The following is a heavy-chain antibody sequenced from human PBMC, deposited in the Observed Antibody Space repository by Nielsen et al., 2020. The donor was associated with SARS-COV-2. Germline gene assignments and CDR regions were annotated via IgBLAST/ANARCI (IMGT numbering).Heavy chain of an antibody. J-gene: IGHJ6*02. CDR3: ATIAAAGTTYYYYGMDV. V-gene: IGHV3-48*02. CDR1: GFTFSSYS. Sequence: GGSLRPSCAASGFTFSSYSMNWVRQAPGKGLEWVSYISSSSSTIYYADSVKGRFTIPRDNAKNSLYLQMNSLRDEEKAVYYCATIAAAGTTYYYYGMDVWGQGTTVTVSS. D-gene: IGHD6-13*01. CDR2: ISSSSSTI.